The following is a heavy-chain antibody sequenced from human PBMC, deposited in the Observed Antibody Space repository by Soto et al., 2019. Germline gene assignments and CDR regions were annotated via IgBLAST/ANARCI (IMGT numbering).Heavy chain of an antibody. J-gene: IGHJ5*02. D-gene: IGHD1-26*01. Sequence: QVQLVQSGAEVKKPGASVKVSCKASGYTFTSYYMHWVRQAPGQGLEWMGIINPSGGSTSYAQKFQGRDTMTRDTSTSTVYMEQRSLRSVDTAVYYCARDVGATIGNWFDPWGQGTLVTVSS. CDR1: GYTFTSYY. CDR2: INPSGGST. V-gene: IGHV1-46*01. CDR3: ARDVGATIGNWFDP.